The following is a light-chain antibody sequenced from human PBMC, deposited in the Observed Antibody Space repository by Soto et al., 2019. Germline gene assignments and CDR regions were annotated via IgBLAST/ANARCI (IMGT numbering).Light chain of an antibody. V-gene: IGKV3-20*01. J-gene: IGKJ1*01. Sequence: EIVLTQSPGTLSLSPGERATLSCRASQSVSSSNLAWYQQKPGQAPRLLIYGASSRDTGIPDTFSGSGSGTDSTLTISRLEPEDFAVYYCQQYGRSPWTFGQGTKVEIK. CDR1: QSVSSSN. CDR3: QQYGRSPWT. CDR2: GAS.